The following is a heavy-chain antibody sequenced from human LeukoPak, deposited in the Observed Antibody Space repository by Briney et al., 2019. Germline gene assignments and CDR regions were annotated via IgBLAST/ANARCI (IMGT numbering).Heavy chain of an antibody. J-gene: IGHJ4*02. CDR3: ARHRIEIVATSQFDY. V-gene: IGHV4-34*01. D-gene: IGHD5-12*01. CDR2: IDHSGST. CDR1: GGSFSGYY. Sequence: SETLSLTCAVYGGSFSGYYWSWIRQPPGKGLEWIGEIDHSGSTNYNPSLKSRVTISVDTSKNQFSLKLSSVTAADTAVYYCARHRIEIVATSQFDYWGQGTLVTVSS.